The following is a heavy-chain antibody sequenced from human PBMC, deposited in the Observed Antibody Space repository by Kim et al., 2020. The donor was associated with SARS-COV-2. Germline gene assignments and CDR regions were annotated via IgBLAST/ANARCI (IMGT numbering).Heavy chain of an antibody. V-gene: IGHV7-4-1*02. J-gene: IGHJ4*02. CDR3: AREGGSSSWYVGGFDY. Sequence: GFTGRFVFSLDTSVSTAYLQISSLKAEDTAVYYCAREGGSSSWYVGGFDYWGQGTLVTVSS. D-gene: IGHD6-13*01.